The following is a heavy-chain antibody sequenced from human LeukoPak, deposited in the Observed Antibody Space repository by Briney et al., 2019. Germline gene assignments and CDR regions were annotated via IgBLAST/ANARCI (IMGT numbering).Heavy chain of an antibody. V-gene: IGHV4-59*01. CDR1: GGSINNYY. D-gene: IGHD4-17*01. CDR3: ARGGDYGDLRYFDY. Sequence: PSETLSLTCTVSGGSINNYYWSWIRQPPGKGLEWIGYIYYRGSTNYNPSLKSRVTFSVDTSKNQFSLKLNSETAADTAVYYCARGGDYGDLRYFDYWGQGTLVTVSS. J-gene: IGHJ4*02. CDR2: IYYRGST.